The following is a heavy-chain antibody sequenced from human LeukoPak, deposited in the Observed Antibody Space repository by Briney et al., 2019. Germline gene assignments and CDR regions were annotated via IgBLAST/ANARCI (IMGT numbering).Heavy chain of an antibody. Sequence: SETLSLTCTVSGGSISSGSYYWSCIRQPAGKGLEWIGRIYTSGSTNYNPSLKSRVTISVDTSKNQFSLKLSSVTAADTAVYSCARVYDSSGYYYGAIDYWGQGTLVTVSS. CDR1: GGSISSGSYY. CDR3: ARVYDSSGYYYGAIDY. D-gene: IGHD3-22*01. CDR2: IYTSGST. V-gene: IGHV4-61*02. J-gene: IGHJ4*02.